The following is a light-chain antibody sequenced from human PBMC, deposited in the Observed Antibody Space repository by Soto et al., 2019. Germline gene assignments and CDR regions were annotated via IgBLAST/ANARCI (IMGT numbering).Light chain of an antibody. CDR1: QVISSY. V-gene: IGKV1-9*01. J-gene: IGKJ4*01. Sequence: DIQLTQSPSFLSASVGDRVTITCRASQVISSYLAWYQQKPGKAPKLLIYGVSTLQSGLPSRFSGSGSGTEFTLTISSLQPEDFASYFCQQLNSYPPKLTFGGGTKVEIK. CDR3: QQLNSYPPKLT. CDR2: GVS.